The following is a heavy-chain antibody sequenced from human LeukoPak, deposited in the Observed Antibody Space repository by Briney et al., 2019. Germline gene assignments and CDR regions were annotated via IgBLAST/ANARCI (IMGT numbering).Heavy chain of an antibody. CDR2: IYYSGST. CDR1: GGSISSSSYY. Sequence: PSETLSLTCTVSGGSISSSSYYWGWIRQPPGKGLEWIGSIYYSGSTYYNPSLKSRVTISVDTPKNQFSLKLSSVTAADTAVYYCARQRNDDGYNIFNWGQGTLVTVSS. V-gene: IGHV4-39*01. CDR3: ARQRNDDGYNIFN. D-gene: IGHD5-24*01. J-gene: IGHJ4*02.